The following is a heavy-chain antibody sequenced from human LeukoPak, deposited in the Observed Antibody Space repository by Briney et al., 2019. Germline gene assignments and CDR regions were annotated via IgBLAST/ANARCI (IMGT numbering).Heavy chain of an antibody. CDR2: INHSGST. CDR1: GGSFSGYY. D-gene: IGHD3-10*01. V-gene: IGHV4-34*01. J-gene: IGHJ6*03. Sequence: SETLSLTCAVYGGSFSGYYWSWIRQPPGKGLEWIGEINHSGSTNYNPSLKSRVTISVDTSKNQISLKLSSVTAADTAVYYCARGRGYNTTVRGVAYYNYYMDVWGKGTTVTVSS. CDR3: ARGRGYNTTVRGVAYYNYYMDV.